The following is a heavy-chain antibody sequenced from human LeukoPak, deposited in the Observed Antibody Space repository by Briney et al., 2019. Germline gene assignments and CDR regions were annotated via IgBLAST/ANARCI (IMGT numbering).Heavy chain of an antibody. D-gene: IGHD1/OR15-1a*01. CDR3: ARAAQNWNNAPYFDF. J-gene: IGHJ4*02. Sequence: SETLSLACTVSGGSVSSGHYYWSWIRQHPGKGLEWIGYIYSSGTTYYNPSLKSRLTISVDTSKNQFSLKLSSVTAADTAVYYCARAAQNWNNAPYFDFWGQETLVTVSS. CDR1: GGSVSSGHYY. V-gene: IGHV4-31*03. CDR2: IYSSGTT.